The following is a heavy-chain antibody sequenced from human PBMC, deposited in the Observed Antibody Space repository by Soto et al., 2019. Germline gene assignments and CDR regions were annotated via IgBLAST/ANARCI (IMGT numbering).Heavy chain of an antibody. D-gene: IGHD5-12*01. J-gene: IGHJ4*02. Sequence: EVQLVESGGGLVQPGGSLRLSCGASGFSFSRYWMHWVRQAPGKGLVWVSRIRSDGGDTDYAESVKGRFTISRDNAKNTLFLQIKSLRAEDTAVYYCVRDGDAYDFDYWGQGTLVTVSS. CDR1: GFSFSRYW. CDR3: VRDGDAYDFDY. CDR2: IRSDGGDT. V-gene: IGHV3-74*01.